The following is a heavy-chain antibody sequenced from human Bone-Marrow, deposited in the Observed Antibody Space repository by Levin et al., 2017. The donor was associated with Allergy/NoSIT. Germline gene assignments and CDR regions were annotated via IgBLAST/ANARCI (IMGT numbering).Heavy chain of an antibody. CDR2: INPNSGGT. V-gene: IGHV1-2*02. CDR1: GYTFTGYY. CDR3: ASRTHSSGWYESPGYYYGMDV. D-gene: IGHD6-19*01. J-gene: IGHJ6*02. Sequence: GESLKISCKASGYTFTGYYMHWVRQAPGQGLEWMGWINPNSGGTNYAQKFQGRVTMTRDTSISTAYMELSRLRSDDTAVYYCASRTHSSGWYESPGYYYGMDVWGQGTTVTVSS.